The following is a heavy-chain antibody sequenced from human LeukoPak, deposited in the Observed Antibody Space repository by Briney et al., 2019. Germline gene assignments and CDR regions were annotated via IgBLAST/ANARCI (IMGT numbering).Heavy chain of an antibody. CDR2: ISGSGGST. CDR1: GFTFSSYA. D-gene: IGHD3-22*01. CDR3: AKSAYDSSGYYFLADAFDI. V-gene: IGHV3-23*01. J-gene: IGHJ3*02. Sequence: GGSLRLSCAASGFTFSSYAMSWVRQAPGKGLEWVSAISGSGGSTYYADSVKGRFTSSRDNSKNTLYLQMNSLRAEDTAVYYCAKSAYDSSGYYFLADAFDIWGQGTMVTVSS.